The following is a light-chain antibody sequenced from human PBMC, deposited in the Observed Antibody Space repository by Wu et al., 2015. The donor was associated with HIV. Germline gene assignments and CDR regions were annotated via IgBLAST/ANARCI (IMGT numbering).Light chain of an antibody. CDR2: HAS. Sequence: EIVLTQSPATLSLSPGETATLSCRASQSISTFLAWYQQKPGQAPRLLIYHASNRATGIPARFSGSGSGTDFTLTISSLESEDFALYYCQQRSAWPLTFGGGTKGGDQ. V-gene: IGKV3-11*01. J-gene: IGKJ4*01. CDR3: QQRSAWPLT. CDR1: QSISTF.